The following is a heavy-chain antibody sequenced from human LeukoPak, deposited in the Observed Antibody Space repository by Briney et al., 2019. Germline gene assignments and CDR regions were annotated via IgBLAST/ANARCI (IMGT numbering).Heavy chain of an antibody. V-gene: IGHV3-23*01. CDR2: ISGSGGST. D-gene: IGHD3-10*01. CDR1: GFTFSSYA. J-gene: IGHJ4*02. Sequence: GGSLRLSCAASGFTFSSYAMSWVRQAPGKGLEWVSAISGSGGSTYYADSVKGRFTISRDNSKNTLHLQMNSLRAEDTAVYYCAKPRGVGPLFSVDYWGQGTLVTVSS. CDR3: AKPRGVGPLFSVDY.